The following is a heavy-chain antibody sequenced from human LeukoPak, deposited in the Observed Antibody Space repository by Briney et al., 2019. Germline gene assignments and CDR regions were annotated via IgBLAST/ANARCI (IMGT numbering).Heavy chain of an antibody. CDR2: IKQDGSVK. D-gene: IGHD6-19*01. V-gene: IGHV3-7*01. CDR1: GFTFSSYW. CDR3: VLGGWLDF. Sequence: GGSLRLSCAASGFTFSSYWMSWVRQAPGKGLEWVANIKQDGSVKYYVDSVKGRFTISRDNAKNALFLQMSSLRADDTAVYYCVLGGWLDFWGQGTLVTVSS. J-gene: IGHJ4*02.